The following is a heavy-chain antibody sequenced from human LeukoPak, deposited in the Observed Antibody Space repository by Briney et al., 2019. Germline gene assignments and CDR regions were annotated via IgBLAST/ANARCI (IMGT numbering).Heavy chain of an antibody. Sequence: ASVKVSCKASGYTFTGYYMHWVRQAPGQGLEWMGWINPNSGGTNYAQKFQGRVTMTRDTSISTAYMELSSLRSDDTAVYDGARDLGALAITMVRGVITPPYNWFDPWGQGTLVTVSS. V-gene: IGHV1-2*02. CDR1: GYTFTGYY. CDR3: ARDLGALAITMVRGVITPPYNWFDP. CDR2: INPNSGGT. J-gene: IGHJ5*02. D-gene: IGHD3-10*01.